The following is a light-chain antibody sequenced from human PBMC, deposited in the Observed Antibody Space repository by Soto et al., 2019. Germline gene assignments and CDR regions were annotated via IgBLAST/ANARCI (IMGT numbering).Light chain of an antibody. V-gene: IGLV1-44*01. J-gene: IGLJ2*01. CDR3: AAWDDTLNGPV. CDR2: TND. Sequence: QLVLTQPPSASGTPGQRVTISCSGSNSNIGRNTVNWYQQLPGTAPKLLIYTNDRRPSGVPDRFSGSRSGPSASLAISGLQSEDEAVYYCAAWDDTLNGPVFGGGAKLTVL. CDR1: NSNIGRNT.